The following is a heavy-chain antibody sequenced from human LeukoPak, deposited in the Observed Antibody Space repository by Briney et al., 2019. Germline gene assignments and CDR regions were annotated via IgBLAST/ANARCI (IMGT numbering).Heavy chain of an antibody. CDR3: AKDAAAAGSAYYFEY. Sequence: GGSLRLSFAASGFTFSNYALSWVRQAAGKGLEGVSVISGCGGITYYEDSVKGRFTISRHNSKNTLYLQMNSLRADDTAIYYCAKDAAAAGSAYYFEYWGQGTLVTVSS. D-gene: IGHD6-13*01. CDR1: GFTFSNYA. J-gene: IGHJ4*02. V-gene: IGHV3-23*01. CDR2: ISGCGGIT.